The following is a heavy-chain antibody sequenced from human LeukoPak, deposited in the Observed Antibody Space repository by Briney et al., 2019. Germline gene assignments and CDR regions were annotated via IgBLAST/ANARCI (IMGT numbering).Heavy chain of an antibody. CDR1: GGSIISGGYY. D-gene: IGHD3-22*01. J-gene: IGHJ4*02. CDR2: IYHSGST. V-gene: IGHV4-31*03. Sequence: SQTLSLTCTVSGGSIISGGYYWTWIRQPPGKGLEWIGYIYHSGSTYYNPSLKSRVTISEDTSQNQFSLNLRSVTAADTAVYYCASDSSGYYYFDYWGQGTLVTVSS. CDR3: ASDSSGYYYFDY.